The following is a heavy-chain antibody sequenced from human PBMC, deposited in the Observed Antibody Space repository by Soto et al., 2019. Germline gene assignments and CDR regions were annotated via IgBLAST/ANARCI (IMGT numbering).Heavy chain of an antibody. CDR2: ISNDGGNT. CDR1: EFTFSSYT. CDR3: ARELEMSVSSPGD. D-gene: IGHD3-3*01. Sequence: QVQLVESGGGVVQPGRSLKLSCAASEFTFSSYTMYWVRQAPGKGLEWVAGISNDGGNTYYPDSVKGRFTISRDNSKKQVVLEMKRLRAGETGLIYCARELEMSVSSPGDWGQGTLVTVSS. J-gene: IGHJ4*02. V-gene: IGHV3-30-3*01.